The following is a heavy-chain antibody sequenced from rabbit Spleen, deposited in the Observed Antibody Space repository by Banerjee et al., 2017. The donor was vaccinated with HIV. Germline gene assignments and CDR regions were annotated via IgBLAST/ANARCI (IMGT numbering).Heavy chain of an antibody. CDR3: ARNSIYASYFSIAYALNL. CDR2: IYAGNSGDT. D-gene: IGHD6-1*01. J-gene: IGHJ4*01. Sequence: QSLEESGGDLVKPGASLTLTCTASGFSFSSRYYMCWVRQAPGKGLEWIACIYAGNSGDTYYAGWAKGRFPISKTSSTTVTLQMASLTTADTATYFCARNSIYASYFSIAYALNLWGPGTLVTVS. V-gene: IGHV1S40*01. CDR1: GFSFSSRYY.